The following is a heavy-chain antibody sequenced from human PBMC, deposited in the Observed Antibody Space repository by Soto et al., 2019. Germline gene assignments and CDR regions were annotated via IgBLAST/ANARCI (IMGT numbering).Heavy chain of an antibody. CDR2: ISYSGST. CDR1: GGSINSGGYY. J-gene: IGHJ4*02. CDR3: ATSDYDSSGDYGAFDY. V-gene: IGHV4-31*03. Sequence: QVQLQESGPGLVKPSQTLSLTCTISGGSINSGGYYWSWIRQHPGKGLEWIGYISYSGSTYYNPSLKSRVTISVDTSKNQLSLKLSSVTAADTAVYYCATSDYDSSGDYGAFDYGGQGTLVTVSS. D-gene: IGHD3-22*01.